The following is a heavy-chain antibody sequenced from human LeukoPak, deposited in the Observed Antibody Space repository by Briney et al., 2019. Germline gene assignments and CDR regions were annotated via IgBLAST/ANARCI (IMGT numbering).Heavy chain of an antibody. D-gene: IGHD1-26*01. Sequence: SETLSLTCTVSGYSISSGYYWGWIRQPPGKGLEWIGSIYHSGSTYYNPSLKSRVTISVDTSKNQFSLKLSSVTAADTAVYYCARVRSKSPIGRGYYYYMDVWGKGTTVTISS. CDR1: GYSISSGYY. CDR2: IYHSGST. V-gene: IGHV4-38-2*02. J-gene: IGHJ6*03. CDR3: ARVRSKSPIGRGYYYYMDV.